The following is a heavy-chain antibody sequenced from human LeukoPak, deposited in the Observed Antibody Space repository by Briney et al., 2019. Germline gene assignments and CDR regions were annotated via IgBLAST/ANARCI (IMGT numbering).Heavy chain of an antibody. CDR2: IYTSGST. D-gene: IGHD3-9*01. CDR3: ARVPLRYFDPLWHMDV. J-gene: IGHJ6*03. CDR1: GGSISNY. V-gene: IGHV4-4*07. Sequence: PSETLSLTCTVSGGSISNYWSWIRPPAGKGLEWIGRIYTSGSTNYNPSLKSRVTMSVDTSKNQFSLRLSSVTAADTAVYYCARVPLRYFDPLWHMDVWGKGTTVTVSS.